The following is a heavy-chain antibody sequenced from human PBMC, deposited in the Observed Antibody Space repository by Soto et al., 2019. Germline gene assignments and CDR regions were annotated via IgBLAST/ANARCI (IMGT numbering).Heavy chain of an antibody. V-gene: IGHV3-23*01. D-gene: IGHD2-15*01. CDR3: ARFQGIVVVVAAMDV. CDR1: GFTFSSYA. Sequence: GGSLRLSCAASGFTFSSYAMSWVRQAPGKGLEWVSAISGSGGSTYYADSVKGRFTISRDNSKNTLYLQMNSLRAEDTAVYYCARFQGIVVVVAAMDVWGQGTTVTVSS. CDR2: ISGSGGST. J-gene: IGHJ6*02.